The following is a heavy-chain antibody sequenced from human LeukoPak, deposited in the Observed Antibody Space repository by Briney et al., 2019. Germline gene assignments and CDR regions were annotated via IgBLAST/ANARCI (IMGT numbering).Heavy chain of an antibody. CDR2: ISGSGDNT. V-gene: IGHV3-23*01. CDR3: AKSPSYYFDY. CDR1: GFTFSSYA. J-gene: IGHJ4*02. Sequence: GGSLRLSCAASGFTFSSYAMHWVRQAPGKGLEWVSAISGSGDNTYYADSVKGRFTISRDNSKNTLYLQMNSLRAEDTAVYYCAKSPSYYFDYWGQGTLVTVSS.